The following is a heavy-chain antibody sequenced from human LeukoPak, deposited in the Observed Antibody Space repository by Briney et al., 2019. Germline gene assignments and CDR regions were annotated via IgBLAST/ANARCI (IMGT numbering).Heavy chain of an antibody. D-gene: IGHD6-13*01. J-gene: IGHJ4*02. CDR2: ISSSSSYI. CDR3: ARDHQLVRGLFDY. CDR1: GFTFSSYS. V-gene: IGHV3-21*01. Sequence: GGSLRLSCAASGFTFSSYSMNWVRQAPGKGLEWVSSISSSSSYIYYADSVKGRFAISRDNAKNSLYLQMNSLRAEDTAVYYCARDHQLVRGLFDYWGQGTLVTVSS.